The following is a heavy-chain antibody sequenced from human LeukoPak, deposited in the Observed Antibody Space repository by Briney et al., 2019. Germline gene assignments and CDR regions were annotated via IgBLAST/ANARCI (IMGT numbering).Heavy chain of an antibody. D-gene: IGHD1-7*01. V-gene: IGHV1-69*13. J-gene: IGHJ4*02. CDR2: IIPIFGTA. CDR3: ASPGGNWNYQTSDY. CDR1: GYTFTGYY. Sequence: ASVKVSCKASGYTFTGYYMHWVRQAPGQGLEWMGGIIPIFGTANYAQKFQGRVTITADESTSTAYMELSSLRSEDTAVYYCASPGGNWNYQTSDYWGQGTLVTVSS.